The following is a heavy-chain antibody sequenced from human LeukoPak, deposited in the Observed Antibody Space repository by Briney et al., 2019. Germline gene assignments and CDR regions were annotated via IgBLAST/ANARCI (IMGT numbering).Heavy chain of an antibody. CDR1: GGSISSGGYY. V-gene: IGHV4-61*08. CDR2: IYYSGST. J-gene: IGHJ3*02. D-gene: IGHD5-18*01. CDR3: ARDQIQLWPSAGHAFDI. Sequence: SQTLSLTCTVSGGSISSGGYYWSWIRQPPGEGLEWIGYIYYSGSTNYNPSLKSRVTMSVDTSKNQFSLKLSSVTAADTAVYYCARDQIQLWPSAGHAFDIWGQGTMVTVSS.